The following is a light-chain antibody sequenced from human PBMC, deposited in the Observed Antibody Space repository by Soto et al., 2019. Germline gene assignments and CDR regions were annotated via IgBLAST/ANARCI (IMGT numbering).Light chain of an antibody. CDR1: QAISSY. J-gene: IGKJ1*01. CDR3: HQYYTYPRT. CDR2: ATS. Sequence: AIRMTQSPASLSASAGDRVNITCRASQAISSYLAWYQQKPGKAPRLLISATSTLQSGVPSRFGGSGSGTDFTLTISCLQSEDFATYYCHQYYTYPRTFGQGTKVDIK. V-gene: IGKV1-8*01.